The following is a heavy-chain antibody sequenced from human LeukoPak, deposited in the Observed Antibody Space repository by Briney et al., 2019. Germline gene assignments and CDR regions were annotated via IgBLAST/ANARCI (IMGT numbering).Heavy chain of an antibody. V-gene: IGHV4-61*02. D-gene: IGHD5-24*01. CDR2: IYTSGST. CDR3: ARGGRDTVLKGWLGTYYFDY. J-gene: IGHJ4*02. Sequence: SQTLSLTCTVSGGSISSSSYYWGWIRQPPGKGLEWIGRIYTSGSTNYNPSLKSRVTISVDTSKNQFSLKLSSVTAADTAVYYCARGGRDTVLKGWLGTYYFDYWGQGTLVTVSS. CDR1: GGSISSSSYY.